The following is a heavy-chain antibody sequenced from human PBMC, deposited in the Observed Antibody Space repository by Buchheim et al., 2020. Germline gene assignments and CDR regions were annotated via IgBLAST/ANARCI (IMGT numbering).Heavy chain of an antibody. Sequence: EVQLVESGGGLVQPGGSLRLSCAASGFTFSSYWMHWVRQAPGKGLVWVSRINSDGSSTSYADSVKGRFTISRENAKNTLYRQMNSLRAEDTAVYYCARAVYYDFWSGYYFLDYWGQGTL. CDR2: INSDGSST. V-gene: IGHV3-74*01. D-gene: IGHD3-3*01. CDR3: ARAVYYDFWSGYYFLDY. CDR1: GFTFSSYW. J-gene: IGHJ4*02.